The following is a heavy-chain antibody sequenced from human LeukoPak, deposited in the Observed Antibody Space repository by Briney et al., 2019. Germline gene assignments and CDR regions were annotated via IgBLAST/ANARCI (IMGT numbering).Heavy chain of an antibody. V-gene: IGHV5-51*01. J-gene: IGHJ3*02. Sequence: GESLKIFCKGSGYSFTSYWIGWVRQMPGKGLEWMGIIYPGDSDTRYSPSFQGQVTISADKSISTAYLQWSSLKASDAAMYYCARSRYSYGLDAFDIWGQGTMVTVSS. CDR1: GYSFTSYW. CDR2: IYPGDSDT. CDR3: ARSRYSYGLDAFDI. D-gene: IGHD5-18*01.